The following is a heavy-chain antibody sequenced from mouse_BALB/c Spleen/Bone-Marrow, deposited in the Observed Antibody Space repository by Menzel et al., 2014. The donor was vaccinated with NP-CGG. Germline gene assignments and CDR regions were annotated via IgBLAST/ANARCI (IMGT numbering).Heavy chain of an antibody. Sequence: VQLQQSGAELVKPGASVKLSCTASGFNIKDTYMHWVKQRPEQGLEWIGRIDPVNGNTKYDPKFQGKATITADTSSNTAYLQLSSLTSEDTAVYYCASYYYGSSTFAYWGQETLVTVSA. V-gene: IGHV14-3*02. CDR1: GFNIKDTY. J-gene: IGHJ3*01. CDR3: ASYYYGSSTFAY. D-gene: IGHD1-1*01. CDR2: IDPVNGNT.